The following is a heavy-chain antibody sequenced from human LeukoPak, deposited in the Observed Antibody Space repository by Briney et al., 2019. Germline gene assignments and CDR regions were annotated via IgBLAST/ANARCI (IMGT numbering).Heavy chain of an antibody. J-gene: IGHJ5*02. V-gene: IGHV4-59*01. CDR1: GGSISSYY. CDR3: AREGYSSSSRWFDP. CDR2: IYYSGST. Sequence: SETLSLTCTVSGGSISSYYWSWIRQPPGKGLEWIGYIYYSGSTNYNSSLKSRVTISVDTSKNQFSLRLSSVTAADTAVYYCAREGYSSSSRWFDPWGQGTLVTVSS. D-gene: IGHD6-6*01.